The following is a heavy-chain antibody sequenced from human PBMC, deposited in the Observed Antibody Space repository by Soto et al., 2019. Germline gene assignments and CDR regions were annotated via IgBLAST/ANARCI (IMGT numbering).Heavy chain of an antibody. D-gene: IGHD1-1*01. CDR3: SKGEMSTIRNSFDP. J-gene: IGHJ5*02. V-gene: IGHV3-23*01. Sequence: LRLSCTASGFNTRFYSMSWVRQTPGKGLEWVAALSRSGGATYYADSVRGRFTISRDASKDTLFLQMRNLRAEDTAIYYCSKGEMSTIRNSFDPWGQGTLVTVSS. CDR2: LSRSGGAT. CDR1: GFNTRFYS.